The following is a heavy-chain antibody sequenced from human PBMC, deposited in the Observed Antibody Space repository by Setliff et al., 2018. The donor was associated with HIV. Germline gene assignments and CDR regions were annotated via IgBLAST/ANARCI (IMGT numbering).Heavy chain of an antibody. J-gene: IGHJ1*01. D-gene: IGHD6-13*01. CDR3: ATSPEQLVRGAEYFQH. CDR2: IIPIFGTA. CDR1: GGTFSSYA. V-gene: IGHV1-69*13. Sequence: SVKVSCKASGGTFSSYAISWVRQAPGQGLEWMGGIIPIFGTANYAQKFQGRVTITADESTSTAYMELSSLRSEDTAVYYCATSPEQLVRGAEYFQHWGQGTQVTVSS.